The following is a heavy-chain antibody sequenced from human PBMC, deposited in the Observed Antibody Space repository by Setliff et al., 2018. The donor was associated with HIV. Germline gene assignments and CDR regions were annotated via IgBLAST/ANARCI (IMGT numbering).Heavy chain of an antibody. CDR3: AIEDGCGGHYHS. V-gene: IGHV3-48*03. CDR2: ISSSGSTI. J-gene: IGHJ4*02. CDR1: GFTFSRYE. D-gene: IGHD2-21*01. Sequence: GGSLRLSCAASGFTFSRYEMNWVRQAPGKGLEWVSYISSSGSTIYYADSVKGRFTISRDKANNSLYLQIHSLTAEDTAVYYCAIEDGCGGHYHSWGQGTLVTVSS.